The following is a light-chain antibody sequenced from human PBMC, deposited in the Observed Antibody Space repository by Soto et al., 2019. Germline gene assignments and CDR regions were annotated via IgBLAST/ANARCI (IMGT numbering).Light chain of an antibody. CDR2: EVS. CDR1: SSDVGGYNY. CDR3: NSYTSKSPVV. Sequence: QSVLTQPASVSGSPGQSITISCTGTSSDVGGYNYVSWYQQHPGKAPKLIIYEVSNRPSGVSNRFSGSKSGNTASLTISGLQAEDEADYYCNSYTSKSPVVFGTGTKLTVL. J-gene: IGLJ1*01. V-gene: IGLV2-14*01.